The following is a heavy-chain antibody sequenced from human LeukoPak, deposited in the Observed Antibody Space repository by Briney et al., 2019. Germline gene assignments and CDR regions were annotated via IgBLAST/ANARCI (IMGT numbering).Heavy chain of an antibody. CDR2: INHSGST. Sequence: SETLSLTCAVYGGSFSGYYWSWISQPPGKGLEWIGEINHSGSTNYNPSLKSRVTISVDTSKNQFSLKLSSVTAADTAVYYCARGDIVVVPAAMVNYYYYYMDVWGKGTTVTVSS. J-gene: IGHJ6*03. CDR3: ARGDIVVVPAAMVNYYYYYMDV. CDR1: GGSFSGYY. D-gene: IGHD2-2*01. V-gene: IGHV4-34*01.